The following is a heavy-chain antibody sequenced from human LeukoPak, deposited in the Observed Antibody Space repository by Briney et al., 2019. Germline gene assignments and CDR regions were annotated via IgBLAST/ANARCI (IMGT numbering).Heavy chain of an antibody. D-gene: IGHD3-10*01. V-gene: IGHV3-33*01. CDR2: IWYDGSNK. CDR3: ARDQSRGVITDAFDI. Sequence: PGGSLTLSCAASGFTFSSYGMHWVRQAPGKGLEWVAVIWYDGSNKYYADSVKGRFTISRDNSKNTLYLQMNSLRAEDTAVYYCARDQSRGVITDAFDIWGQGTMVTVSS. CDR1: GFTFSSYG. J-gene: IGHJ3*02.